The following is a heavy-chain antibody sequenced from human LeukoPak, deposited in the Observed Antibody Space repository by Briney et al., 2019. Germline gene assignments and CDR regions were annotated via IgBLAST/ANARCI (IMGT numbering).Heavy chain of an antibody. D-gene: IGHD3-10*01. V-gene: IGHV1-46*01. Sequence: ASVKVSCKASGYTFTSYGISWVRQAPGQGLEWMGIINPSGGSTNYAQKFQGRVTMTRDTSTSTIYMEVSSLRSEDTAVYYCATSFRAVNWFDPWGQGTLVTVSS. CDR1: GYTFTSYG. CDR3: ATSFRAVNWFDP. J-gene: IGHJ5*02. CDR2: INPSGGST.